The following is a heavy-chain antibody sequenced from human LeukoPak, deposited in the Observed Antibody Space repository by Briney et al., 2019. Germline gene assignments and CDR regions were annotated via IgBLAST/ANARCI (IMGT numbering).Heavy chain of an antibody. J-gene: IGHJ4*02. Sequence: SVKVSCKASGGTFSSYAISWVRQAPGQGLEWMGGIIPIFGTANYAQKFQGRVTITADESTSTAYMELSSLRSEDTAVYYCARDPVGRLEEDYWGQGTLVTVSS. V-gene: IGHV1-69*13. CDR3: ARDPVGRLEEDY. D-gene: IGHD1-26*01. CDR2: IIPIFGTA. CDR1: GGTFSSYA.